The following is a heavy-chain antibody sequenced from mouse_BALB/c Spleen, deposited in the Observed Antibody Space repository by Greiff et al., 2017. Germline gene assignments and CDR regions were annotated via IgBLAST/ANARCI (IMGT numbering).Heavy chain of an antibody. CDR1: GFTFSSYG. V-gene: IGHV5-6*02. CDR2: ISSGGSYT. J-gene: IGHJ2*01. CDR3: ARQIYYGYDGYYFDY. D-gene: IGHD2-2*01. Sequence: DVKLVESGGDLVKPGGSLKLSCAASGFTFSSYGMSWVRQTPDKRLEWVATISSGGSYTYYPDSVKGRFTISRDNAKNTLYLQMSSLKSEDTAMYYCARQIYYGYDGYYFDYWGQGTTLTVSS.